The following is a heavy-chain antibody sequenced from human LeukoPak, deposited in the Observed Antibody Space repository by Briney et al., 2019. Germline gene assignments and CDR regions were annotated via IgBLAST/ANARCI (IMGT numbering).Heavy chain of an antibody. CDR3: ARGRLGYYGSGSYHKGFDP. D-gene: IGHD3-10*01. CDR2: INHSGST. J-gene: IGHJ5*02. V-gene: IGHV4-34*01. Sequence: SETLSLTCAVYGGSFSSYYWSWIRQPPGKGLEWIGEINHSGSTNYNPSLQSRVTISLDTSKNQFSLKLSSVTAADTAVYYCARGRLGYYGSGSYHKGFDPWGQGTLVTVSS. CDR1: GGSFSSYY.